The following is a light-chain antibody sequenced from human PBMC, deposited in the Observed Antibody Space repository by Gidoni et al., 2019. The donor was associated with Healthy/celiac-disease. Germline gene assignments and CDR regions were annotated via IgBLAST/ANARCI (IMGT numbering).Light chain of an antibody. V-gene: IGKV3-15*01. Sequence: EIVMTQSPATLSVSTRERATRSCRASQSVSRDLSWYQQKPGQAPRLHNYGASTRATGIPVRFSGSGSGTEFTLTSSSLQSEDFADYYCQQYNNWPTFGQGTKLEIK. CDR3: QQYNNWPT. CDR1: QSVSRD. CDR2: GAS. J-gene: IGKJ2*01.